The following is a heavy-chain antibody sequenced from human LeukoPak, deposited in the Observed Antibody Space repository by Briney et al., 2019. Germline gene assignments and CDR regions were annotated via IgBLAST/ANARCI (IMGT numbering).Heavy chain of an antibody. V-gene: IGHV1-18*01. CDR1: GYTFNRNN. D-gene: IGHD3-9*01. Sequence: GASVKVSCKASGYTFNRNNINWVRQAPGQGLEWMGCISTYNGNTNYAQKLQGRVTMTTDTSTSTAYMELRSLRSDDTAVYYCARWNYDILTGYYNEGYYFDYWGQGTLVTVSS. CDR2: ISTYNGNT. CDR3: ARWNYDILTGYYNEGYYFDY. J-gene: IGHJ4*02.